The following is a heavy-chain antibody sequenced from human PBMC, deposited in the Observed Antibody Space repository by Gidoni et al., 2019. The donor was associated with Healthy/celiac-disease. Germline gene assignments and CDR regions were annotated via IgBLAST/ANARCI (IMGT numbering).Heavy chain of an antibody. CDR3: ARAHGSGSPPVSGWFDP. Sequence: QVQLQESGPGLVKPSQTLSLTCPVSGGSISSGGYYWSWIRQHPGKGLEWIGYIYYSGSTYYNPSLKSRVTISVDTSKNQFSLKLSSVTAADTAVYYCARAHGSGSPPVSGWFDPWGQGTLVTVSS. D-gene: IGHD3-10*01. V-gene: IGHV4-31*03. J-gene: IGHJ5*02. CDR2: IYYSGST. CDR1: GGSISSGGYY.